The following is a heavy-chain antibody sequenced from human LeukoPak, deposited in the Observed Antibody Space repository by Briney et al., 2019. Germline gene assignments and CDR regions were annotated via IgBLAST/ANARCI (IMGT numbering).Heavy chain of an antibody. Sequence: PGGSLRLSCAASGFTFRAYWMSWVRQAPGKGLEWVANINQDGSKKDYVDSVKGRFTISRDNARNSLYLQMNTLRAEDTAVYFCARLRYTYGKNFDYWGQGALVTVSS. CDR2: INQDGSKK. V-gene: IGHV3-7*01. CDR3: ARLRYTYGKNFDY. CDR1: GFTFRAYW. D-gene: IGHD5-18*01. J-gene: IGHJ4*02.